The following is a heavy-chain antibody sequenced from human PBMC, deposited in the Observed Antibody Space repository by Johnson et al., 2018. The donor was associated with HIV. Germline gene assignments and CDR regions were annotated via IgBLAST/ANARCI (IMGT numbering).Heavy chain of an antibody. V-gene: IGHV3-9*01. Sequence: EVQLVESGGGLVQPGRSLKLSCAASGFTFDDYAMHWVRQAPGKGLEWVSGISWNSGSIGYADSVKGRFTISRDNAKNSLYLQMNSLRAEDTALYYCAREGNSGSYLENNAFDIWGQGTTVTVSS. CDR1: GFTFDDYA. CDR2: ISWNSGSI. J-gene: IGHJ3*02. D-gene: IGHD1-26*01. CDR3: AREGNSGSYLENNAFDI.